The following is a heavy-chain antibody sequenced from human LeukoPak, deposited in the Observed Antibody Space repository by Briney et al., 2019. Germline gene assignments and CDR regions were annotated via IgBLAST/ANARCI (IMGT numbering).Heavy chain of an antibody. D-gene: IGHD4-17*01. CDR1: GGSFSGYY. CDR2: INHSGST. Sequence: SGTLSLTCAVYGGSFSGYYWRWIRQPPGKGLEWIGEINHSGSTNYNPSLKSRVTISVDTSKNQFSLKLSSVTAADTAVYYCARAHYGDYDYFDYWGQGTLVTVSS. CDR3: ARAHYGDYDYFDY. J-gene: IGHJ4*02. V-gene: IGHV4-34*01.